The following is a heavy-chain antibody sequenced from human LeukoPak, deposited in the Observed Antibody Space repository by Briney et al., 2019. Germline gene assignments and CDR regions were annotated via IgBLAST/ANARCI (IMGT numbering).Heavy chain of an antibody. CDR1: GGSISSYY. V-gene: IGHV4-4*07. J-gene: IGHJ2*01. D-gene: IGHD2-2*01. CDR2: IYTSGST. Sequence: SETLSLTCTVSGGSISSYYWSWIRQPAGKGLEWIGRIYTSGSTNYNPSLKSRVTMSVDTSKNQFSLKLSSVTAADTAVYYCARDRDIGYCSSTSCPGHFDLWGRGTLVTVSS. CDR3: ARDRDIGYCSSTSCPGHFDL.